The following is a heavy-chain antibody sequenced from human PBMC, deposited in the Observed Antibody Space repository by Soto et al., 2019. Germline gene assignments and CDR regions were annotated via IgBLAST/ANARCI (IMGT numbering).Heavy chain of an antibody. CDR2: IIPIAAIA. CDR1: GGTVIRYN. Sequence: QVQLVQSGTEVKKPGSSVMVSCKASGGTVIRYNINSLREAPGQGLEWMGRIIPIAAIANYTQKFQGRVTITVDKSSTTAYMELSSLRSDDTAVYYCARGSTIVRGAPSWFDPWGQGTLVTVSS. D-gene: IGHD3-10*01. V-gene: IGHV1-69*02. CDR3: ARGSTIVRGAPSWFDP. J-gene: IGHJ5*02.